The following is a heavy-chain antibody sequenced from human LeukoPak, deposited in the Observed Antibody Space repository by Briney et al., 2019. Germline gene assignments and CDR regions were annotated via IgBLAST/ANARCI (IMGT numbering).Heavy chain of an antibody. CDR2: IKNDGGEI. CDR1: GFTFSNYW. D-gene: IGHD3-16*01. Sequence: GGSLRLSCAASGFTFSNYWMNWVRQAPGKGLEWVANIKNDGGEIFYVDSLKGRFTISRDNAENSLYLQMNSLRVDDTAVYYCVRDSHNAYHPDWGQGTLVPVSS. J-gene: IGHJ4*02. CDR3: VRDSHNAYHPD. V-gene: IGHV3-7*04.